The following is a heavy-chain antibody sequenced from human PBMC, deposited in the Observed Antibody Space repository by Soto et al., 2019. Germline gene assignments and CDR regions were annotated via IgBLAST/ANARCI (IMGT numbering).Heavy chain of an antibody. CDR1: GFTFSRET. V-gene: IGHV3-21*01. J-gene: IGHJ4*02. D-gene: IGHD1-26*01. CDR3: ARPYSGNYLSPFDY. CDR2: ISSSSNLI. Sequence: EVQLVVSGGGLVKPGGSLRLSCAASGFTFSRETMNWVRQAPGKGLEWVSSISSSSNLIYYTDSVKGRFTISRDNAENSLYLQMHSLRAEDTAVYYCARPYSGNYLSPFDYWGQGTLVTVSS.